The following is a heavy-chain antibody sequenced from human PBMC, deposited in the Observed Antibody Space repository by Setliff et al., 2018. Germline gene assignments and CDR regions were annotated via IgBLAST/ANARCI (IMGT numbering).Heavy chain of an antibody. J-gene: IGHJ4*02. CDR2: INTDDGTT. D-gene: IGHD2-15*01. Sequence: GGSLRLSCAASGFTFSGNYMHWVRQAPGKGLVWVSRINTDDGTTNYADSVQGRFTIFRDNSKNTLYLQMNSLRPEDTAVYYCARTCSGSGCYAGLESWGQGTPVTAPQ. CDR1: GFTFSGNY. CDR3: ARTCSGSGCYAGLES. V-gene: IGHV3-74*01.